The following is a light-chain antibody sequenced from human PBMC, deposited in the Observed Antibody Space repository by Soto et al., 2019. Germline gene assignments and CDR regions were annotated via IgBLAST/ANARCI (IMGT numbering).Light chain of an antibody. CDR1: QAIYHY. J-gene: IGKJ4*01. Sequence: DIQMTQSPSSLSASVGDRVTITCRASQAIYHYLAWFQQMPGKAPKPLLYAASSLQSGVPSRFSGSGSETEFTLSISSLQPEDFATYFCQQIYSAPLTFGGGTKVEIK. V-gene: IGKV1-16*01. CDR2: AAS. CDR3: QQIYSAPLT.